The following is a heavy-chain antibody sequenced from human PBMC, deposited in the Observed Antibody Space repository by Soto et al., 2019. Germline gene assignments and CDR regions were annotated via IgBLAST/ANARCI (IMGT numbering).Heavy chain of an antibody. Sequence: SETLSLTCTVSGGSISSYYWSWIRQPPGKGLEWIGYIYYSGSTNYNPSLKSRVTIPVDTSKNQFSLKLSSVTAADTAVYYCARGGGYASGRDYWGQCTLVTVSS. CDR2: IYYSGST. CDR3: ARGGGYASGRDY. CDR1: GGSISSYY. J-gene: IGHJ4*02. V-gene: IGHV4-59*01. D-gene: IGHD5-12*01.